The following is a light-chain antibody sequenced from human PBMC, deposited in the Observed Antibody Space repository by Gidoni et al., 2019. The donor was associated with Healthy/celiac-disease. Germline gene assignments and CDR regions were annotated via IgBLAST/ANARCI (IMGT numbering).Light chain of an antibody. CDR2: RNN. CDR3: AAWDDSLSGVV. Sequence: QSVLTQPPSASGTPGQRVTISCSGSSSHIGSNYVYWYQQLPGTAPKLLIYRNNQLPSGVPDRCSGSKSGTSASLAISGLRSEDEADYYCAAWDDSLSGVVFGGGTKLTVL. CDR1: SSHIGSNY. J-gene: IGLJ2*01. V-gene: IGLV1-47*01.